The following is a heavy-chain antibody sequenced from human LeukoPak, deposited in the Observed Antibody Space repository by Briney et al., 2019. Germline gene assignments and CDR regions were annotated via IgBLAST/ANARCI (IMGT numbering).Heavy chain of an antibody. V-gene: IGHV3-23*01. J-gene: IGHJ4*02. CDR2: VRGDGDNT. D-gene: IGHD1-26*01. Sequence: GSLPLSCAASGFTFSSSAMTWVRQAPGKGLEWVATVRGDGDNTDYADSVKGRFTISRDNSKSTLFLQMKSLRAEDTAVYFCAKLGRQIVVGANFHFDYWGQGSLV. CDR1: GFTFSSSA. CDR3: AKLGRQIVVGANFHFDY.